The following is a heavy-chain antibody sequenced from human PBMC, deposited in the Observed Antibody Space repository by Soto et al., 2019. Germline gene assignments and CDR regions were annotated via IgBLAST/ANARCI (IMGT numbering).Heavy chain of an antibody. Sequence: QVQLQESGPGLVKPSQTLSLTCTVSGGSISSGGYYWSWIRQHPGKGLEGIGYIYYSGSTYYNPSLKSRVTISVDTSKNQFSLKLSSVTAADTAVYYCARAYCSGGSCYPHTNWFDPWGQGTLVTVSS. D-gene: IGHD2-15*01. CDR2: IYYSGST. J-gene: IGHJ5*02. CDR1: GGSISSGGYY. CDR3: ARAYCSGGSCYPHTNWFDP. V-gene: IGHV4-31*03.